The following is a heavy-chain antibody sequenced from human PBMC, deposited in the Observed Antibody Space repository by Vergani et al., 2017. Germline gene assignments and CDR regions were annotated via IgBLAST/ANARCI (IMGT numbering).Heavy chain of an antibody. CDR1: GYTFTSYA. D-gene: IGHD2-15*01. V-gene: IGHV1-3*01. J-gene: IGHJ6*02. Sequence: QVQLVQSGAEVKKPGASVKVSCKASGYTFTSYAMHWVRQAPGQRLEWMGWINAGNGNTKYSQKFQGRVTITADESTSTAYMELSSLRSEDTAVYYCARDREDTYYYYGMDVWGQGTTVTVSS. CDR2: INAGNGNT. CDR3: ARDREDTYYYYGMDV.